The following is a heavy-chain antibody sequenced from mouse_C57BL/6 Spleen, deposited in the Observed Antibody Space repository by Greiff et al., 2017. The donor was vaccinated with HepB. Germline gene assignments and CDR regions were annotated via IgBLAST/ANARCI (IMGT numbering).Heavy chain of an antibody. CDR1: GYTFTSYW. D-gene: IGHD1-1*01. V-gene: IGHV1-69*01. J-gene: IGHJ2*01. Sequence: QVQLQQPGAELVMPGASVKLSCKASGYTFTSYWMHWVKQRPGQGLEWIGEIDPSDSYTNYNQKFKGKSTLTVDKSSSTAYMQLSSLTSEDSAVYYCARNYEDYFDYWGQGTTLTVSS. CDR3: ARNYEDYFDY. CDR2: IDPSDSYT.